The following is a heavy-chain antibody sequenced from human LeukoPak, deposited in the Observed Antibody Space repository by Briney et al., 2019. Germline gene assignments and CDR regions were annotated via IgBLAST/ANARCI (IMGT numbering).Heavy chain of an antibody. V-gene: IGHV1-8*01. J-gene: IGHJ4*02. CDR1: GYTFTSYD. D-gene: IGHD1-14*01. Sequence: ASVKVSCKASGYTFTSYDINWVRQATGQGLEWMGWMNPNSGNTGYAQKFQGRVTMTRNTSISTAYMELSSLRSEDTAVYYCARGRKLARFRTFDYWGQGTLVTVPS. CDR2: MNPNSGNT. CDR3: ARGRKLARFRTFDY.